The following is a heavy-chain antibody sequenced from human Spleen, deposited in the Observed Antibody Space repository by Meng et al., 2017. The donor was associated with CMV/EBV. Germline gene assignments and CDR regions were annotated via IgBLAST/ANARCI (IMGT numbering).Heavy chain of an antibody. CDR2: IKDDGSGT. V-gene: IGHV3-74*01. Sequence: GGSLRLSCAASGFTFRHYWMHWVRQAPGQGLEWVSRIKDDGSGTVYADSVKGRFTISRDNAKNSLYLQMNSLRAEDTAVYYCATYSSGWYSGYWGQGTLVTVSS. CDR3: ATYSSGWYSGY. D-gene: IGHD6-19*01. CDR1: GFTFRHYW. J-gene: IGHJ4*02.